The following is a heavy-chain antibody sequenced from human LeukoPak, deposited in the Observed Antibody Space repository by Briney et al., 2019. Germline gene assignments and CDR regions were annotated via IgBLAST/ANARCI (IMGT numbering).Heavy chain of an antibody. CDR3: ARSLRVRGVPDYMDV. D-gene: IGHD3-10*01. CDR1: GFTFSSYG. V-gene: IGHV3-23*01. Sequence: GGTLRLSCAASGFTFSSYGMSWVRQAPGKGLEWASAISGSGGSTYYADSVKGRFTISRDNSKNTLYLQMNSVRAEDTAVYYCARSLRVRGVPDYMDVWGKGTTVTISS. J-gene: IGHJ6*03. CDR2: ISGSGGST.